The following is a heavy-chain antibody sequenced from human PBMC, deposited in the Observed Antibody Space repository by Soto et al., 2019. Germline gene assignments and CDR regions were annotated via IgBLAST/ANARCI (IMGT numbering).Heavy chain of an antibody. Sequence: GGSLRLSCTASGFTFGDYAMSWFRQAPGKGLEWVGFIRSKAYGGTTEYAASVKGRFTISRDDSKSIAYLQMNSLKTEDTAVYYFTRVCSGGSCYATSSYFAYWGQGTLVTVSS. J-gene: IGHJ4*02. CDR2: IRSKAYGGTT. CDR1: GFTFGDYA. V-gene: IGHV3-49*03. CDR3: TRVCSGGSCYATSSYFAY. D-gene: IGHD2-15*01.